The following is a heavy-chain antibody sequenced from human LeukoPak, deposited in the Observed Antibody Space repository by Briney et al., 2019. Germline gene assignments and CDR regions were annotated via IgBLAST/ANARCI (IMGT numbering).Heavy chain of an antibody. CDR3: ARDSNYDY. CDR1: GFTVSSTY. CDR2: LYSGGTT. D-gene: IGHD6-13*01. J-gene: IGHJ4*02. V-gene: IGHV3-66*02. Sequence: GGSLRLSCAASGFTVSSTYMSWVRQAPGKGLEWVSFLYSGGTTYYADSVKGRFTISRDNSKNTLYLQMNSLRAEDTAVYYCARDSNYDYWGQGTLVTVSS.